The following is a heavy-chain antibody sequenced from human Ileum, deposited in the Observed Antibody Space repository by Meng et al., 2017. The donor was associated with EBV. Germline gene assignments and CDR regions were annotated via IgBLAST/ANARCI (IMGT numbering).Heavy chain of an antibody. CDR1: GGSISRSDW. Sequence: RLRVSGPGVVKPSGTVSPPCAVPGGSISRSDWWSWVRQPPGKGLEWIGETSHSGSTNYSPSLKSRVTISLDKSKNQLSLKLNSVTAADTAVYYCASSDYYRSDYWGQGTLVTVSS. V-gene: IGHV4-4*02. CDR3: ASSDYYRSDY. CDR2: TSHSGST. D-gene: IGHD3-22*01. J-gene: IGHJ4*02.